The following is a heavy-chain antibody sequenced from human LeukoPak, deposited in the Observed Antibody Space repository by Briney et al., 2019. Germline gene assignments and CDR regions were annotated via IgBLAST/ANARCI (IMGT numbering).Heavy chain of an antibody. CDR2: IYGGGST. D-gene: IGHD3-22*01. CDR1: GFTVSSNY. J-gene: IGHJ3*02. Sequence: GGSLRLSCAASGFTVSSNYMSWVRQAPGKGLEWVSVIYGGGSTYYADSVKGRFTISRDNSKNTLYLQMNSLRAEDTAVYYCARDRDDSSGYYYEDAFDIWGQGTMVTVSS. CDR3: ARDRDDSSGYYYEDAFDI. V-gene: IGHV3-66*02.